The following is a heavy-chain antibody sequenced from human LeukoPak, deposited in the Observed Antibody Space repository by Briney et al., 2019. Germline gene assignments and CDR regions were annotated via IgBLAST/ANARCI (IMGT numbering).Heavy chain of an antibody. V-gene: IGHV1-46*01. J-gene: IGHJ4*02. Sequence: ASVKVSCKASGYTFTGYYMHWVRQAPGQGLEWMGIINPSGGSTSYAQKFQGRVTMTRDTSTSTVYMELSSLRSEDTAVYYCARDGSLYYFDYWGQGTLVTVSS. CDR1: GYTFTGYY. CDR3: ARDGSLYYFDY. CDR2: INPSGGST. D-gene: IGHD2-15*01.